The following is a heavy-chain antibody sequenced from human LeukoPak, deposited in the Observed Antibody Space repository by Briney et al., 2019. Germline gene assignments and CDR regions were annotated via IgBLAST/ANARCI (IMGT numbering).Heavy chain of an antibody. CDR2: ISGTGGTT. D-gene: IGHD2-15*01. CDR1: GFTFSSYG. CDR3: AKNGDRGAYCSGGSCYPYYYYYMDV. J-gene: IGHJ6*03. V-gene: IGHV3-23*01. Sequence: GGSLRLSCAASGFTFSSYGMSWVRQAPGKGLEWVSAISGTGGTTYYADSVKGRFTISRDNSKNTLYLRMNSLRAEDTAVYYCAKNGDRGAYCSGGSCYPYYYYYMDVWGKGTTVTISS.